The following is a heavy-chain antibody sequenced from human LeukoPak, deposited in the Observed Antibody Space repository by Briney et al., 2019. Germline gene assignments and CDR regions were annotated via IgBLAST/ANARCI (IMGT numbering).Heavy chain of an antibody. CDR2: ISGSSKHR. Sequence: PGGSLRLSCAVSGFTFTSYSMNWVRQAPGKGLEWVSSISGSSKHRYYADSVKGRFTISRDNSKNSLYLQMNSLRAEDTAVYYCARDRHGETGDWCFDLWGRGTLVTVSS. CDR3: ARDRHGETGDWCFDL. J-gene: IGHJ2*01. D-gene: IGHD4-17*01. V-gene: IGHV3-21*01. CDR1: GFTFTSYS.